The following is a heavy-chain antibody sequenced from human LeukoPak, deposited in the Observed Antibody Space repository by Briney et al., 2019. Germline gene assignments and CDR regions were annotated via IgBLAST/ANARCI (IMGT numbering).Heavy chain of an antibody. CDR1: GFTVSSNY. V-gene: IGHV3-66*01. CDR2: IYSGGST. CDR3: ARGRWLQARGPSFDY. Sequence: GGSLRLSCAASGFTVSSNYMSWVRQAPGKGLEWVSVIYSGGSTYYADSVKGRFTISRDNSKNTLYLQMNSLRAEDTAVYYCARGRWLQARGPSFDYWGQGTLVTVSS. J-gene: IGHJ4*02. D-gene: IGHD5-24*01.